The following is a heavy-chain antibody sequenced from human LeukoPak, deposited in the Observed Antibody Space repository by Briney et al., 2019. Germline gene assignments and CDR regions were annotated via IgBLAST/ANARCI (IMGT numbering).Heavy chain of an antibody. CDR1: GFTFSDYY. CDR2: ISSSGRTI. V-gene: IGHV3-11*04. D-gene: IGHD3-10*01. J-gene: IGHJ4*02. CDR3: ARTTMVRGVIMSLDY. Sequence: GGSLRLSCAASGFTFSDYYMNWIRQAPGKGLEWVSYISSSGRTIYYADSVKGRFTISRDNAKNSLYLQMNSLRAEDTAVYYCARTTMVRGVIMSLDYWGQGTLVTVSS.